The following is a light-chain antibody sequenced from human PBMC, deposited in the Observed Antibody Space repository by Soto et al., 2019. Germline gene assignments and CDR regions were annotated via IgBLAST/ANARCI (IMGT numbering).Light chain of an antibody. CDR1: SSNIGAGYD. V-gene: IGLV1-40*01. J-gene: IGLJ7*01. Sequence: QSVLTQPPSVSGAPGQRVTISCTGSSSNIGAGYDVHWYQQLPGTAPKLLIYGNTNRPSGVPDRFSGSKSDTSASLAITGLQAEDEADYYCQSYDSSLNVFGGGTQLTVL. CDR2: GNT. CDR3: QSYDSSLNV.